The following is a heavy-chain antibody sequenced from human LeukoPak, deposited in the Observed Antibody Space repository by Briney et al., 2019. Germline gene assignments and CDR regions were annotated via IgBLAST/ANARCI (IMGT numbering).Heavy chain of an antibody. CDR1: GGSISSNY. Sequence: SETLSLTCTVSGGSISSNYCNWIRQPPGKALEWIGYISYSGSTNYNPSLKSRVTISVDTSKNQFSLKLTSVTAADTAMYYCARERVDYYDSRGYEFDYWGQGTLVTVSP. D-gene: IGHD3-22*01. CDR2: ISYSGST. J-gene: IGHJ4*02. CDR3: ARERVDYYDSRGYEFDY. V-gene: IGHV4-59*01.